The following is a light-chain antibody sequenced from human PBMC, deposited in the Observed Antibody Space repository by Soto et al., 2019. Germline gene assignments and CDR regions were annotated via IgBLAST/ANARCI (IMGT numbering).Light chain of an antibody. CDR1: QSVSSSY. CDR2: GAS. CDR3: QQFSSSPS. J-gene: IGKJ3*01. V-gene: IGKV3-20*01. Sequence: EIVLTQSPGTLSLSPGERATLSCRASQSVSSSYLAWYRQRPGQAPRLLIYGASIRATGIPDRFSGSGSGIDFTLTISRLEPEDFAVYYCQQFSSSPSFGPGTTVDI.